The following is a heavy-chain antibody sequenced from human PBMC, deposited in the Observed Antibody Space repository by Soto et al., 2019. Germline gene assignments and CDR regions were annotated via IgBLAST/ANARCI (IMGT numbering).Heavy chain of an antibody. V-gene: IGHV1-69*06. CDR1: GGTFSSYA. Sequence: GASVKVSCKASGGTFSSYAISWVRQAPGQGLEWMGGIIPIFGTANYAQKFQGRVTITADKSTSTAYMELSSLRSEDTAVYYCAEDSGSLLGMDVWGQGTTVTVSS. CDR2: IIPIFGTA. CDR3: AEDSGSLLGMDV. J-gene: IGHJ6*02. D-gene: IGHD1-26*01.